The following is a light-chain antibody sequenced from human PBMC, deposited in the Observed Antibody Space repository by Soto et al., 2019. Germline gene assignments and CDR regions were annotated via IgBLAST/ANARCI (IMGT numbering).Light chain of an antibody. CDR3: QQCSSWPLT. J-gene: IGKJ4*01. CDR1: QSVRSY. Sequence: EIVLTQSPATLSLSPGDSATLSCRASQSVRSYLAWYQQKRGQAPRLLIYDASNRATGIPARFSGSGSGTDFSLTISSLEPEDFAVYYCQQCSSWPLTFGGGTKVDIK. CDR2: DAS. V-gene: IGKV3-11*01.